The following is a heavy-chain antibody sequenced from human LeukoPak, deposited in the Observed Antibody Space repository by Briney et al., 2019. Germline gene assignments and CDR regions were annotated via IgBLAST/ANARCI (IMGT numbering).Heavy chain of an antibody. D-gene: IGHD2-15*01. CDR1: GFTFSSYE. V-gene: IGHV3-48*03. Sequence: PGGSLRLSCAASGFTFSSYEMNWVRQAPGKGLGWVSYISSSGSTIYYADSVKGRFTISRDNAKNSLYLQMNSLRAEDTALYYCASTLCSDDNCYFDYYYYMDVWGKGTTVTISS. CDR3: ASTLCSDDNCYFDYYYYMDV. J-gene: IGHJ6*03. CDR2: ISSSGSTI.